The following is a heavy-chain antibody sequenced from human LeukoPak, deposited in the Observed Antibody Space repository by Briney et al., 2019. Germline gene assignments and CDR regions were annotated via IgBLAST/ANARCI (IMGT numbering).Heavy chain of an antibody. Sequence: SSETLSLTCTVSGYSINSGYYWGWIRQPPGKGLEWIGSIYHSGSTYYNPSLKSRVTISVDTSKNQFSLKLSSVTAADTAVYYCARVPGGGYSYGPFDSWGQGALVTVSS. D-gene: IGHD5-18*01. J-gene: IGHJ4*02. CDR2: IYHSGST. V-gene: IGHV4-38-2*02. CDR1: GYSINSGYY. CDR3: ARVPGGGYSYGPFDS.